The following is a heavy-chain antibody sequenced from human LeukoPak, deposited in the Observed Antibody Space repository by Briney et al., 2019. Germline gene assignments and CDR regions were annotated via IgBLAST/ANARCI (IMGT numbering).Heavy chain of an antibody. D-gene: IGHD6-13*01. Sequence: GGSLRLSCAASGFTFSSYAMHWVRQAPGKGLEWVAVISYDGSNKYYADSVKGRFTISRDNSKNTLYLQMNSLRAEDTAVYYCARGSSSWYGDAFGIWGQGTMVTVSS. CDR2: ISYDGSNK. CDR3: ARGSSSWYGDAFGI. V-gene: IGHV3-30*01. CDR1: GFTFSSYA. J-gene: IGHJ3*02.